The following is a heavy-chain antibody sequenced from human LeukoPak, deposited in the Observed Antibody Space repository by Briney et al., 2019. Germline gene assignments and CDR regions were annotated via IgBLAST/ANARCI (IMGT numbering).Heavy chain of an antibody. CDR3: AKLGVHSRFGTTDY. CDR1: GFTVSSNY. V-gene: IGHV3-23*01. Sequence: GGSLRLSCAASGFTVSSNYMSWVRQAPGKGLEWVSAISGSGGSTYYADSVKGRFTISRDNSKNTLYLQMNSLRAEDTAVYYCAKLGVHSRFGTTDYWGQGTLVTVSS. J-gene: IGHJ4*02. CDR2: ISGSGGST. D-gene: IGHD1-1*01.